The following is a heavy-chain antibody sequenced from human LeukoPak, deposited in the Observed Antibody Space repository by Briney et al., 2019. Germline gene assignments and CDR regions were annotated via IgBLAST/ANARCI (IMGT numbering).Heavy chain of an antibody. Sequence: SVKVSCKASGGTFSSYAISWVRQDPGQGLEWMGGIIPIFGTANYAQKFQGRFTITTDESTSTAYRELSSLRSEDTAVYYCAREVAGTAFYYFDYWGQGTLVTVSS. CDR2: IIPIFGTA. J-gene: IGHJ4*02. V-gene: IGHV1-69*05. CDR3: AREVAGTAFYYFDY. D-gene: IGHD6-19*01. CDR1: GGTFSSYA.